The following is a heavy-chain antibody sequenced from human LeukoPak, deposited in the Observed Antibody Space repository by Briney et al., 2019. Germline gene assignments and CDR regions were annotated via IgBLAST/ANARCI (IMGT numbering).Heavy chain of an antibody. CDR1: VFIFSSYG. CDR3: AKVSLNMVNDAFDI. Sequence: GGSLRLSCAASVFIFSSYGMHWVRQAPATGLEWVAFIRYDGSRKYYADSVKGRFTISRDNSKNTLYLQMNSLRAEDTAMYYCAKVSLNMVNDAFDIWGQGTMVSVSS. D-gene: IGHD4/OR15-4a*01. CDR2: IRYDGSRK. V-gene: IGHV3-30*02. J-gene: IGHJ3*02.